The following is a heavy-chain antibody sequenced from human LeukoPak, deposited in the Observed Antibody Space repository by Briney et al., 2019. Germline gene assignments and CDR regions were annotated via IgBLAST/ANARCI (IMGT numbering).Heavy chain of an antibody. CDR2: IIPIFGTA. D-gene: IGHD5-24*01. CDR3: ARDFGDSYNYRHDAFDI. J-gene: IGHJ3*02. Sequence: SVKVSCKASGGTFSSYAISWVRQAPGQGLEWMGGIIPIFGTANYAQKFQGRVTITADESTSTAYMELSSLRSEDTAVYYCARDFGDSYNYRHDAFDIWGQGTMVTVSS. CDR1: GGTFSSYA. V-gene: IGHV1-69*13.